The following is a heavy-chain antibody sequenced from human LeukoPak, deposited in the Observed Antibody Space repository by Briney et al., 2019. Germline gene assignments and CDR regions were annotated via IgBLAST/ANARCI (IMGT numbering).Heavy chain of an antibody. CDR2: IYYSGST. CDR1: GGSISSYY. V-gene: IGHV4-59*08. D-gene: IGHD3-10*01. J-gene: IGHJ4*02. Sequence: SETLSLTCTVSGGSISSYYWSWIRQPPGKGLEWIGYIYYSGSTNYNPSLKSRVTTSVDTSKNQFSLKLSPVTAADTAVYYCARSRVDYYGSGSYPDYWGQGTLVTVSS. CDR3: ARSRVDYYGSGSYPDY.